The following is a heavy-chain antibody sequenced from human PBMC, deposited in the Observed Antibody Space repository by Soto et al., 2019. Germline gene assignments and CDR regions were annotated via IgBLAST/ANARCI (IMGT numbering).Heavy chain of an antibody. CDR2: ISYDGSNK. J-gene: IGHJ6*02. V-gene: IGHV3-30-3*01. CDR1: GFTFSSYA. D-gene: IGHD6-13*01. CDR3: ARDRRAAAGPIPYYYYYGMDV. Sequence: QVQLVESGGGVVQPGRSLRLSCAASGFTFSSYAMHWVRQAPGKGLEWVAGISYDGSNKYYADSVKGRFTISRDNSKNTLYLQMNSLRAEDTAVYYCARDRRAAAGPIPYYYYYGMDVWGQGTTVTVSS.